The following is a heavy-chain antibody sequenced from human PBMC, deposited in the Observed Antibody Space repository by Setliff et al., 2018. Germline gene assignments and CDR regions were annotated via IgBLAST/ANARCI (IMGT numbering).Heavy chain of an antibody. D-gene: IGHD3-3*01. J-gene: IGHJ5*02. Sequence: ASVKVSCKASGYNFAESIVSWVRQAPGQGLEWMGWISAYNGHTYSAQKFQARVTLTTDTSTNMAYMELRGLRSDDTAIYYCMRLVRFCSRTVCQRTSGDEAWGQGTLVTVSS. CDR2: ISAYNGHT. CDR1: GYNFAESI. V-gene: IGHV1-18*01. CDR3: MRLVRFCSRTVCQRTSGDEA.